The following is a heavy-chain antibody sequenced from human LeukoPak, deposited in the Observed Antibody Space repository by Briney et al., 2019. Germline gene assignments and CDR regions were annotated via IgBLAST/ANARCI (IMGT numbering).Heavy chain of an antibody. CDR1: GYTFTSYG. V-gene: IGHV1-18*01. Sequence: ASVKVSCKASGYTFTSYGISWVRQAPGQGLEWMGWISAYNGNTNYAQKLQGRVTMTTDTSTSTAYMELRSLRSDDTAVYYCASSTVTPHTFDYWGQGTLVTVSS. CDR3: ASSTVTPHTFDY. D-gene: IGHD4-17*01. J-gene: IGHJ4*02. CDR2: ISAYNGNT.